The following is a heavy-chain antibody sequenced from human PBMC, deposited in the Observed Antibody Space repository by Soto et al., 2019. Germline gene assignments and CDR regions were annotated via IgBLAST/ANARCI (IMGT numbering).Heavy chain of an antibody. Sequence: ASVKVSCKASGGTFSSYAISWVRQAPGQGLEWMGGIIPIFGTANYAQKFQGRVTITADESTSTAYMELSSLRSEDTAVYYCARGRTVRGVRYYYGMDVWGPGTTVTVCS. J-gene: IGHJ6*02. CDR3: ARGRTVRGVRYYYGMDV. V-gene: IGHV1-69*13. CDR1: GGTFSSYA. D-gene: IGHD3-10*01. CDR2: IIPIFGTA.